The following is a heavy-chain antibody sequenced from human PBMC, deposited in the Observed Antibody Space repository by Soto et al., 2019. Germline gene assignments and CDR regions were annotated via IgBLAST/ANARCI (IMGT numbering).Heavy chain of an antibody. J-gene: IGHJ5*02. D-gene: IGHD1-7*01. CDR1: GFTFSSYA. V-gene: IGHV3-23*01. Sequence: GGSLRLSCAASGFTFSSYAMSWVRQAPGKGLEWVSAISGSGGSTYYADSVKGRFTISRDNSKNTLYLQMNSLRAEDTAVYYCAKDWDNWNYPNWFDPWGQGTLVTVSS. CDR3: AKDWDNWNYPNWFDP. CDR2: ISGSGGST.